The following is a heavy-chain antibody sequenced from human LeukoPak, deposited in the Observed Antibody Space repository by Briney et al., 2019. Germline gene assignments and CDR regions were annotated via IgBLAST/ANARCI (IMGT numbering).Heavy chain of an antibody. J-gene: IGHJ4*02. CDR3: ARVLSGCETTRCELDY. CDR2: ISSRSTYI. V-gene: IGHV3-21*01. CDR1: GFAFGTYS. Sequence: PGGSLRLSCAASGFAFGTYSMNWVRQAPGKGLEWVSSISSRSTYIYYADSVKGRVTISRDNAKNSLYLQMNSLRAEDTAVYYCARVLSGCETTRCELDYWGQGTLVTVSS. D-gene: IGHD4/OR15-4a*01.